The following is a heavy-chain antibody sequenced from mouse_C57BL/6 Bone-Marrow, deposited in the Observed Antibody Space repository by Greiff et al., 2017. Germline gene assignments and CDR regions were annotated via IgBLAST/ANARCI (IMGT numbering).Heavy chain of an antibody. CDR2: IRLKSDNYAT. D-gene: IGHD2-3*01. CDR3: TELLSPLCGHAIDY. J-gene: IGHJ4*01. CDR1: GFTFSNYW. Sequence: EVKLLESGGGLVQPGGSMKLSCVASGFTFSNYWMNWVRQSPEKGLEWVAQIRLKSDNYATHYAESVKRRLTISRDDSNSSVYLLMNNLRSDNTVIYYCTELLSPLCGHAIDYWGQGTSVTVSS. V-gene: IGHV6-3*01.